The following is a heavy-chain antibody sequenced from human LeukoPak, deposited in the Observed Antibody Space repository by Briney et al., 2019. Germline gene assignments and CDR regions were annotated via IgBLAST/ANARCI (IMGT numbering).Heavy chain of an antibody. CDR2: IRQDGSEK. V-gene: IGHV3-7*01. CDR1: GFTFSDYW. J-gene: IGHJ6*02. Sequence: PGGSLRLSCAASGFTFSDYWMNWVRQAPGKGLEWVANIRQDGSEKYYVDSVKGRFTISRDNAKNSMYLQMNSLRAEDTAVYYCARDRVTYSTSGLRYYYYGMDVWGQGTTVTVSS. CDR3: ARDRVTYSTSGLRYYYYGMDV. D-gene: IGHD2-2*01.